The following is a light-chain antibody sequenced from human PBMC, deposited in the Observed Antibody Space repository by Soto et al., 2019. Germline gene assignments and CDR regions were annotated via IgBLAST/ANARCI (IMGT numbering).Light chain of an antibody. V-gene: IGKV1-39*01. CDR3: QQSYNTSPT. J-gene: IGKJ4*01. CDR2: ASS. CDR1: QTISTY. Sequence: DIQMTQSPSSLSASVGDSVTITCRASQTISTYLNWYQQKPGRAPKLLIYASSILQSGVPSRFSGRRSGTDFTLTISSLQPEDFVTYYCQQSYNTSPTFGGGTKVEIK.